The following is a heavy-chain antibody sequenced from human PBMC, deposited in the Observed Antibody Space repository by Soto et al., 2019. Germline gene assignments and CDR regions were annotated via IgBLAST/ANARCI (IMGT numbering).Heavy chain of an antibody. Sequence: EVQLVESGGGLVQPGGSLRLSCAAAGFTFSRYWMHWVRQAPGKGLMWVSRISRDGSRITYTDSVKGRFTISRDNAKNTLYLQMNSLRAEDTAVYYCARDLENDWNYYMDVWCSGTTVTVSS. V-gene: IGHV3-74*01. CDR2: ISRDGSRI. CDR1: GFTFSRYW. J-gene: IGHJ6*03. CDR3: ARDLENDWNYYMDV. D-gene: IGHD3-9*01.